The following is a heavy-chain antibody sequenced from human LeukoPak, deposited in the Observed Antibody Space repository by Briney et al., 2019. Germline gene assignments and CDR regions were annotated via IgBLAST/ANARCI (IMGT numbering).Heavy chain of an antibody. CDR2: IYYSGST. D-gene: IGHD3-10*01. CDR3: ARGGYYGSGSYYDYFDY. J-gene: IGHJ4*02. V-gene: IGHV4-59*01. Sequence: SETLSLTCTVSGGSISSYYWSWIRQPPGKGLEGIGYIYYSGSTNYNPSLKSRVTISVDTSKNQFSLKLSSVTVADTAVYYCARGGYYGSGSYYDYFDYWGQGTLVTVSS. CDR1: GGSISSYY.